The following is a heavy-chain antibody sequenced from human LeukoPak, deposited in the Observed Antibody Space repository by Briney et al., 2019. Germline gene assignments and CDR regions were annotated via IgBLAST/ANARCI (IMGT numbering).Heavy chain of an antibody. V-gene: IGHV3-66*04. CDR1: GFTVSSNY. CDR3: TRRDSSSWYKD. CDR2: IHSGGIT. J-gene: IGHJ4*02. Sequence: GGSLGLSCAASGFTVSSNYMSWVRQAPGKGVEWVSVIHSGGITYYADSVKGRFNISRDNSKSTVYLQMNSLRGEDTAVYYCTRRDSSSWYKDWGQGTLVTVSS. D-gene: IGHD6-13*01.